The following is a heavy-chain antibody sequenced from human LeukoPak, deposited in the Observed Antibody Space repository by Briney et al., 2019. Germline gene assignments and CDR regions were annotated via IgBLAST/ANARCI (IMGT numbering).Heavy chain of an antibody. CDR3: ARHEKPLDAFDI. J-gene: IGHJ3*02. V-gene: IGHV4-59*08. CDR2: IYYSGST. Sequence: SETLSLTCTVSGGSISSYYWSWLRQPPGKGLEWIGYIYYSGSTNYNPSLKSRVTISVDTSKNQFSLKLSSVTAADTAVYYCARHEKPLDAFDIWGQGTMVTVSS. CDR1: GGSISSYY.